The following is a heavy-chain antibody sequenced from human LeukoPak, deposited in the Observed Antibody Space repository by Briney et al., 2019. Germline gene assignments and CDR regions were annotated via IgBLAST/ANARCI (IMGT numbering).Heavy chain of an antibody. CDR3: ARTPLGDTGFSLPRRLLWFGELDYYFDY. D-gene: IGHD3-10*01. CDR2: ISSSGSTI. V-gene: IGHV3-11*01. J-gene: IGHJ4*02. Sequence: KTGGSLRLSCAASGFTFSDYYMSWIRQAPGKGLEWVSYISSSGSTIYYADSVKGRFAISRDNAKNSLYLQMNSLRAEDTAVYYCARTPLGDTGFSLPRRLLWFGELDYYFDYWGQGTLVTVSS. CDR1: GFTFSDYY.